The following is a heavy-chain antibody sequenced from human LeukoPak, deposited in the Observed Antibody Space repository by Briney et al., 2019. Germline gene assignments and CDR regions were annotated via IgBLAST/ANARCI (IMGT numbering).Heavy chain of an antibody. Sequence: GGSLRLSCAASGFTFSSYSMNWVRQAPGKGLEWVANIDQDGSEKNHVGSVKGRFTIFRDDAKNSLYLQMNSLTGEDTAVYYCARKESTRYYYYYYYYMDVWGKGTTVTVSS. CDR1: GFTFSSYS. CDR2: IDQDGSEK. V-gene: IGHV3-7*01. D-gene: IGHD2-2*01. J-gene: IGHJ6*03. CDR3: ARKESTRYYYYYYYYMDV.